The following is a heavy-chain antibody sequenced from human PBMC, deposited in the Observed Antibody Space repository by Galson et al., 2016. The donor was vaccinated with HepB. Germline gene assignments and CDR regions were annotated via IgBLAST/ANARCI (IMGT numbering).Heavy chain of an antibody. Sequence: SLRLSCAGSGFLFRGYGMHWVRQAPGKGLAWVAAVSLDGRRNFYSDSVRGRFTITRDNSNNTFFLQMDRLRPDDTAVYYCAKRHEFCPPVGCSVDYWGQGTLVSVSS. J-gene: IGHJ4*02. D-gene: IGHD3-10*02. V-gene: IGHV3-30*18. CDR2: VSLDGRRN. CDR3: AKRHEFCPPVGCSVDY. CDR1: GFLFRGYG.